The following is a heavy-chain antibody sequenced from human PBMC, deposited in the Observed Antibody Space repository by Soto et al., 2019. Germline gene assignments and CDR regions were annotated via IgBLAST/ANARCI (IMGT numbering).Heavy chain of an antibody. Sequence: SVKVSCKASGGTFSSYAISWVRQAPGQGLEWMGGIIPIFGTANYAQKFQGRVTITADESTSTAYMELSSLRSEDTAVYYCARLVQRQLDPTYYFDYWGQGTLVTVSS. CDR3: ARLVQRQLDPTYYFDY. V-gene: IGHV1-69*13. CDR2: IIPIFGTA. CDR1: GGTFSSYA. J-gene: IGHJ4*02. D-gene: IGHD1-26*01.